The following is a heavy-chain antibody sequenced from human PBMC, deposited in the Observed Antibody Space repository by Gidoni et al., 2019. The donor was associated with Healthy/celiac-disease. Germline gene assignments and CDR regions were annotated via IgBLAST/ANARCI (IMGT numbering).Heavy chain of an antibody. CDR3: ARGDPPYDSSAPIYPEGLLYYYGMDV. CDR1: GGTFSSYA. Sequence: QVQLVQSGAEVKKPGSSVKVSCKASGGTFSSYAISWVRQAPGQGLEWMGRIIPILGIANYAQKFQGRVTITADKSTSTAYMELSSLRSEDTAVYYCARGDPPYDSSAPIYPEGLLYYYGMDVWGQGTTVTVSS. D-gene: IGHD3-22*01. V-gene: IGHV1-69*09. J-gene: IGHJ6*02. CDR2: IIPILGIA.